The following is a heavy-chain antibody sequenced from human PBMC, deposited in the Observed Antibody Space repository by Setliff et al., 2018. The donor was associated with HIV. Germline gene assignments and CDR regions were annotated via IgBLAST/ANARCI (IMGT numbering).Heavy chain of an antibody. V-gene: IGHV3-33*08. D-gene: IGHD3-22*01. CDR2: IWYDGSNK. J-gene: IGHJ4*02. Sequence: PGGSLRLSCAASGFTFSSYTMNWVRQAPGKGLEWVAVIWYDGSNKYYADSVKGRFTISRDNSKNTLYLQMNSLRAEDTAVYYCARDLDPDYYDSSQPGYWGQGTLVTVSS. CDR3: ARDLDPDYYDSSQPGY. CDR1: GFTFSSYT.